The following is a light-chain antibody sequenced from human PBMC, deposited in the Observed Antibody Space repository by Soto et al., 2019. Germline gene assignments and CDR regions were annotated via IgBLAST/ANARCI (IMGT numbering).Light chain of an antibody. J-gene: IGKJ3*01. Sequence: EIVMTQSPATLSVSPGERAAVSCRASQSVGSKLAWYQQRPGQAPRLLIYGASTRATGIPARFSGSGSGTEFTLTISSVQAEDLAVYYCQQYINWPGGFTFGPGTTVDIK. V-gene: IGKV3-15*01. CDR1: QSVGSK. CDR3: QQYINWPGGFT. CDR2: GAS.